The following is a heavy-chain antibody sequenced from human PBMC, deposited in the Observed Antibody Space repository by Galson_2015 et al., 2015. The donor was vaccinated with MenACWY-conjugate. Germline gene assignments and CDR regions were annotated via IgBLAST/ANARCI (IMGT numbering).Heavy chain of an antibody. CDR2: ISGSGGNT. D-gene: IGHD5-18*01. CDR1: GFAFSSYA. V-gene: IGHV3-23*01. J-gene: IGHJ6*03. CDR3: ATTYSSPGYYYYMDV. Sequence: SLRLSCAASGFAFSSYAMSWVRQAPGKGLEWVPAISGSGGNTYYADSVKGRFTISRDNSKNTLYLQINSLRAEDTAVYYCATTYSSPGYYYYMDVWGRGTAVTVSS.